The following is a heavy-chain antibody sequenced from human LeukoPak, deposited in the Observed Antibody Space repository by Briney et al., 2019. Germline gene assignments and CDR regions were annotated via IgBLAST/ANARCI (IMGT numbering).Heavy chain of an antibody. CDR3: ARTYYYDSSGYYCDY. D-gene: IGHD3-22*01. Sequence: GASVKVSCKASGYTFTRYPMNWVRQAPGQGLEWMGWINTNTGNPTYAQGFTGRLVLSLATSVSTAYLQISSLKAEDTAVYYCARTYYYDSSGYYCDYWGQGTLVTVSS. V-gene: IGHV7-4-1*02. CDR2: INTNTGNP. J-gene: IGHJ4*02. CDR1: GYTFTRYP.